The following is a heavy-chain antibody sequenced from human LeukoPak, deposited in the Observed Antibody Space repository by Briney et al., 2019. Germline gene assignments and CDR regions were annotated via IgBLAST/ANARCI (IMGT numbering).Heavy chain of an antibody. CDR1: GGSISSSNYY. D-gene: IGHD2-21*02. CDR3: ARGGQPLLGNWFDP. CDR2: IYYSGST. V-gene: IGHV4-39*01. J-gene: IGHJ5*02. Sequence: KSSETLSLTCSVSGGSISSSNYYWGWIRLPPGKGMEWIGSIYYSGSTNYSPSLKSRVTISVHTSKNQFSLKLSSVTAADTAVYYCARGGQPLLGNWFDPWGRGTLVTVSS.